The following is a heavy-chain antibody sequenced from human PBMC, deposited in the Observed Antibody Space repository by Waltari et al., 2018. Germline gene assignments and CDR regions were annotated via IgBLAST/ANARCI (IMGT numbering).Heavy chain of an antibody. D-gene: IGHD1-1*01. CDR3: ARDGSYLRSCFDP. CDR1: GGSISSYY. CDR2: SYYSGSP. V-gene: IGHV4-59*01. Sequence: QVQLQESGPGLVKPSETLSLTCTVSGGSISSYYWSWIRQPPGKGLECIGYSYYSGSPNYTPPLRPRATISADTSKNLSALNLSSVTAADTAVYSCARDGSYLRSCFDPWGQGTLVTLSS. J-gene: IGHJ5*02.